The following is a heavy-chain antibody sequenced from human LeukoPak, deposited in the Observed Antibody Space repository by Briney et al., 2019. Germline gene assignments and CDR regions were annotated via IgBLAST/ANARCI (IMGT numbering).Heavy chain of an antibody. Sequence: EWIGEINHSGSTNYNPSLKSRVTISVDTSKNQFSLKLSSVTAADTAVDYCAREMTTVTKDDYWGQGTLVTVSS. V-gene: IGHV4-34*01. J-gene: IGHJ4*02. D-gene: IGHD4-17*01. CDR2: INHSGST. CDR3: AREMTTVTKDDY.